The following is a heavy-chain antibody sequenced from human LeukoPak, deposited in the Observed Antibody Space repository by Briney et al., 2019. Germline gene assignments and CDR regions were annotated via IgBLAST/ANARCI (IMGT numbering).Heavy chain of an antibody. CDR2: INHSGST. Sequence: SETLSLTCAVYGGSFSGYYWSWIRQPPGNGLEWIGEINHSGSTNYNPSLKSRVTISVDTSKNQFSLKLSSVTAADTAVYYCARGLVDTAMVSPTHFAYWGQGTLVTVSS. V-gene: IGHV4-34*01. CDR1: GGSFSGYY. CDR3: ARGLVDTAMVSPTHFAY. J-gene: IGHJ4*02. D-gene: IGHD5-18*01.